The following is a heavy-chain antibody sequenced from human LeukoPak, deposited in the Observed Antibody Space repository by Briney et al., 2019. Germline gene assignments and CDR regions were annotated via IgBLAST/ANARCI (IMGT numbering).Heavy chain of an antibody. CDR2: INAGNGNT. V-gene: IGHV1-3*01. D-gene: IGHD6-19*01. Sequence: ASVKVSCKASGYTFTSYXMHWVRQAPGQRLEWMGXINAGNGNTKYSQKFQGRVTITRDTSASTAYMELSSLRSEDTAVYYCARVGAVAGSPFDYWGQGTLVTVSS. J-gene: IGHJ4*02. CDR1: GYTFTSYX. CDR3: ARVGAVAGSPFDY.